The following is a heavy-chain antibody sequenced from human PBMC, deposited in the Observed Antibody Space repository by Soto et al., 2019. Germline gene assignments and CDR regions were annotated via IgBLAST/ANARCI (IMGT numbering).Heavy chain of an antibody. J-gene: IGHJ4*02. CDR1: SGAFSGYY. Sequence: SETLSLTCSIYSGAFSGYYWSWIRQPPGKGLEWIGEISQSGNTNYSPSLKSRVSISIDTSKKQFSLNLASVSAADTAVYYCARAPKVSGSSQTRPDFWGQGTLVTVSS. D-gene: IGHD6-6*01. CDR2: ISQSGNT. CDR3: ARAPKVSGSSQTRPDF. V-gene: IGHV4-34*01.